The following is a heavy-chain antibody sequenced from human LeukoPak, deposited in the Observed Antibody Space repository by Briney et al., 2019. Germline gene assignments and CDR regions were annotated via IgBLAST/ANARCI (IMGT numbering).Heavy chain of an antibody. V-gene: IGHV3-30*04. D-gene: IGHD6-19*01. CDR3: ASNIAVGIAGAGTVIDY. Sequence: GRSLRLSCAASGFTFSIYAIHWGRQAPGKGLEWVAVISYDGSNKYYADSVKGRFTISRDNSKNTLYLQMNSLRAEDTAVYYCASNIAVGIAGAGTVIDYWGQGTLVTVSS. CDR1: GFTFSIYA. J-gene: IGHJ4*02. CDR2: ISYDGSNK.